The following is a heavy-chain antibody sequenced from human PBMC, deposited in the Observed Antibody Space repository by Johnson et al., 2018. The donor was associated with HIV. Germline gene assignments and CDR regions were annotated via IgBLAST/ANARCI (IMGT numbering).Heavy chain of an antibody. CDR1: GLSFSNFG. J-gene: IGHJ3*02. V-gene: IGHV3-30*03. Sequence: VQLVESGGGVVQPGKSLTLSCVGSGLSFSNFGIHWVRQAPGKGPEWVAVISYDGSNKYYADSVKGRFTISRDNSKNTLYLQMNSLRAEDTAVYYCARDHTNSGSYSTYAFDIWGQGTMVTVSS. CDR3: ARDHTNSGSYSTYAFDI. CDR2: ISYDGSNK. D-gene: IGHD1-26*01.